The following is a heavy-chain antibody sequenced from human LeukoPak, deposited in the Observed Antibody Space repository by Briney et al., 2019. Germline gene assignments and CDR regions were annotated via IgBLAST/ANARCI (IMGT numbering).Heavy chain of an antibody. CDR3: GGGPGSLLH. Sequence: SQTLSLTCAISGDSVSSNSGAWNWIRQSPSRGLEWLGRTYYRSKWYNGYAVSVKSRITINPDTSKNQFSLHLNSVTPEDTAVYYCGGGPGSLLHWGQGILVTVSS. V-gene: IGHV6-1*01. J-gene: IGHJ4*02. CDR1: GDSVSSNSGA. CDR2: TYYRSKWYN.